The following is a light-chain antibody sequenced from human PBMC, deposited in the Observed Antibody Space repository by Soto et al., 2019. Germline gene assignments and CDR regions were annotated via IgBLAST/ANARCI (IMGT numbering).Light chain of an antibody. Sequence: EIVLTQSPGTLSLSPGDRATLSCRASQPVSSSYLAWYQQRPGQAPRLVIHTASTRAAGIPDRFSGTGSGTDFTLTIRRLEPEDFAVYYCQLYGSSLYTFGQGTKLEIK. CDR3: QLYGSSLYT. V-gene: IGKV3-20*01. J-gene: IGKJ2*01. CDR2: TAS. CDR1: QPVSSSY.